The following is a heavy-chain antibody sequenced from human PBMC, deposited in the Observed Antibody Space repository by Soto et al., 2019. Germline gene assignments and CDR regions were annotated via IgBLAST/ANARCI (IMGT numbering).Heavy chain of an antibody. CDR3: ASGPLMDV. CDR2: INHSGST. J-gene: IGHJ6*02. CDR1: GVSFSGYY. V-gene: IGHV4-34*01. Sequence: SETLSLTCAVYGVSFSGYYWSWIRQPPGKGLEWIGEINHSGSTNYNPSLKSRVTISVDTSKNQFSLKLSSVTAADTAVCYCASGPLMDVWGQGTTVTVSS.